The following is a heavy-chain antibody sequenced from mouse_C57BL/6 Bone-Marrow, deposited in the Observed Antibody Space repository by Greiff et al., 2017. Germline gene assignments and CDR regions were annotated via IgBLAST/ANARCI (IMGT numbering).Heavy chain of an antibody. CDR2: ISSGGSYT. CDR3: ARTTVVADWYFDV. Sequence: DVKLMESGGDLVKPGGSLKLSCAASGFTFSSYGMSWVRQTPDKRLEWVATISSGGSYTYYPDSVKGRFTISRDNAKNTLYLQMSSLKSEDTAMYYCARTTVVADWYFDVWGTGTTVTVSS. CDR1: GFTFSSYG. J-gene: IGHJ1*03. D-gene: IGHD1-1*01. V-gene: IGHV5-6*02.